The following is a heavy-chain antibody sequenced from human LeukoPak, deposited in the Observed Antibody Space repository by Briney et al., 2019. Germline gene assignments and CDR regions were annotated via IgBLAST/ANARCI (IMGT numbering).Heavy chain of an antibody. V-gene: IGHV4-34*01. J-gene: IGHJ5*02. CDR3: ARNQKRKQRPSSSSNWFDP. CDR1: GGSFSGYY. CDR2: INHSGST. D-gene: IGHD6-13*01. Sequence: PSETLSLTCAVYGGSFSGYYWSWIRQPPGKGLEWIGEINHSGSTNYNPSLKSRVTISVDTSKNQFSLKLSSVTAADTAVYYCARNQKRKQRPSSSSNWFDPWGQGTLVIVSS.